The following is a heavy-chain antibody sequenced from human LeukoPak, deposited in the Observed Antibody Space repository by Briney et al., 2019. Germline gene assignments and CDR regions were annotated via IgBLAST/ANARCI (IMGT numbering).Heavy chain of an antibody. V-gene: IGHV3-53*01. D-gene: IGHD6-13*01. CDR2: IYSGGST. CDR3: ARVVAAGTNPDY. CDR1: GFTVSSNY. J-gene: IGHJ4*02. Sequence: GGSLRLSCAASGFTVSSNYMSWVRQAPGKGLEWVSVIYSGGSTYYADSVKGRFTISRDNSMNTLYLQMNSLRAEDTAVYYCARVVAAGTNPDYWGQGTLVTVSS.